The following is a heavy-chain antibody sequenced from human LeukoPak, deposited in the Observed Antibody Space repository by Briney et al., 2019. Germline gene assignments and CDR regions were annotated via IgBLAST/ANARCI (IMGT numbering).Heavy chain of an antibody. J-gene: IGHJ4*02. CDR1: GFTFSSYA. D-gene: IGHD3-3*01. CDR2: ISGSGGST. V-gene: IGHV3-23*01. Sequence: TGGSLRLSCAASGFTFSSYAMSWVRQAPGKGLEWVSAISGSGGSTYYADSVKGRFTTSRDNSKNTLYLQMNSLRAEDTAVYYCAKAALDYDFWSGPPFNFDYWGQGTLVTVSS. CDR3: AKAALDYDFWSGPPFNFDY.